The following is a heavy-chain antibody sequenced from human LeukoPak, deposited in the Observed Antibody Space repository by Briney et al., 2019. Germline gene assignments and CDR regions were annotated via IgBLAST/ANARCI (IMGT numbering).Heavy chain of an antibody. CDR2: ISAYNGNS. Sequence: ASVKVSCKASGYTFTSYSINWVRQAPGQGLEWMGWISAYNGNSHYTQKLQGRVTMTTDTSTSTAYMELRSLRSDDTAVYYCAREQQLIRGDYWGQGTLVTVSS. D-gene: IGHD6-13*01. CDR1: GYTFTSYS. J-gene: IGHJ4*02. V-gene: IGHV1-18*01. CDR3: AREQQLIRGDY.